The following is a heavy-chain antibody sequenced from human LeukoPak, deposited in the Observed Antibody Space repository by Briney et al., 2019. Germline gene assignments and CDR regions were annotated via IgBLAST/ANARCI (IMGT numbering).Heavy chain of an antibody. Sequence: GASVKVSCKASGYTVTSYYMHWVRQAPGQGLEWMGIINPSGGSTSYAQKFQGRVTLTRDTSTSTVYMELSSLRSEDTAIYYCARIRDGYNDAYDIWGQGTVVTVPS. CDR2: INPSGGST. CDR1: GYTVTSYY. CDR3: ARIRDGYNDAYDI. V-gene: IGHV1-46*01. J-gene: IGHJ3*02. D-gene: IGHD5-24*01.